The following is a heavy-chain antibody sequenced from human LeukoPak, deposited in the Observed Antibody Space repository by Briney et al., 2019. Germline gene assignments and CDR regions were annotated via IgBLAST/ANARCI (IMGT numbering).Heavy chain of an antibody. J-gene: IGHJ5*02. CDR1: GYTFTTYD. CDR3: ARGPNKSDGGNAGSAWFDP. V-gene: IGHV1-8*01. D-gene: IGHD4-23*01. CDR2: MNPNSGNT. Sequence: GASVKVSCKASGYTFTTYDINWVRQATGQGLEWMGWMNPNSGNTGYAQKFQGRVTMTRNTSISTAYMELRSLRSEDTAVSYCARGPNKSDGGNAGSAWFDPWGQGTLVTVSS.